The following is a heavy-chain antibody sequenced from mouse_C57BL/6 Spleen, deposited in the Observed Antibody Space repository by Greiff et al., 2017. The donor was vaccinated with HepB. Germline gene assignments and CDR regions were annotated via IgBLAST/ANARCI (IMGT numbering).Heavy chain of an antibody. D-gene: IGHD2-3*01. Sequence: EVKLVESGGDLVKPGGSLKLSCAASGFTFSSYGMSWVRQTPDKRLEWVATISSGGSYTYYPDSVKGRFTISRDNAKNTLYLQMSSLKSEDTAMYYCGRHYGYYDYWGQGTTLTVSS. J-gene: IGHJ2*01. CDR2: ISSGGSYT. CDR3: GRHYGYYDY. V-gene: IGHV5-6*01. CDR1: GFTFSSYG.